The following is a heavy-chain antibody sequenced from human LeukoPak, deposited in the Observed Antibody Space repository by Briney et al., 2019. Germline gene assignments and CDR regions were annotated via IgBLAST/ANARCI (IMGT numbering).Heavy chain of an antibody. D-gene: IGHD2-21*02. V-gene: IGHV4-59*01. Sequence: SETLSLTCTVSGGSISSYFWSWIRQPPGKGLEWIGYIYDSGSTNYNPSLKSRVTISVDTSKNRFSLKLSSMTAADTAVYYCAREAYCGGDCYSGFDYWGQGTLVTVSS. CDR1: GGSISSYF. CDR3: AREAYCGGDCYSGFDY. J-gene: IGHJ4*02. CDR2: IYDSGST.